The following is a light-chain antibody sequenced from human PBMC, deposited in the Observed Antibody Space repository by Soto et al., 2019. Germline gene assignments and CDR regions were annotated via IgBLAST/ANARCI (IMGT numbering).Light chain of an antibody. CDR3: QQYNNWPPT. V-gene: IGKV3-15*01. CDR1: QSASSN. J-gene: IGKJ1*01. Sequence: ERVMTQSPAPLSVNAGERDTLSCRARQSASSNLAWYQQKPGQAPRLLIYGASTRATGIPARFSGSGSGTEFTLTISSLQSEDFAVYYRQQYNNWPPTFGQGTKV. CDR2: GAS.